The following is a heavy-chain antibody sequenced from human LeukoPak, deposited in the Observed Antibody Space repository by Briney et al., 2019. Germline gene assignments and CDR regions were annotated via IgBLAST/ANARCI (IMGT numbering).Heavy chain of an antibody. CDR1: GYTFTSYG. D-gene: IGHD3-10*01. CDR2: ISAYNGNT. CDR3: ARKGDYGSGSPNIDY. J-gene: IGHJ4*02. V-gene: IGHV1-18*01. Sequence: ASVKVSCKASGYTFTSYGISWVRQAPGQGREWMGWISAYNGNTNYAQKLQGRVTMTTDTSTSTAYMELRSLRSDDTAVYYCARKGDYGSGSPNIDYWGQGTLVTVSS.